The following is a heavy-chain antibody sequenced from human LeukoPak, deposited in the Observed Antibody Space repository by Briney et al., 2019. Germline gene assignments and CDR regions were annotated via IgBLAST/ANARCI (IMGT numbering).Heavy chain of an antibody. J-gene: IGHJ4*02. CDR3: AREGVAAARDY. D-gene: IGHD6-13*01. V-gene: IGHV3-21*01. CDR1: GFTFSSYS. CDR2: ISSSSSYI. Sequence: KPGGSLRLSCAASGFTFSSYSMNWVRQAPGKGLEWVSSISSSSSYIYYADSEKGRFTISRDNVKNSLYLQMNSLRAEDTAVYYCAREGVAAARDYWGQGTLVTVSS.